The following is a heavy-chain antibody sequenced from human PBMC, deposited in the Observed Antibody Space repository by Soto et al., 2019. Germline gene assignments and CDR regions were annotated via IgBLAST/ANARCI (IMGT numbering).Heavy chain of an antibody. CDR3: ERGRCGGVCYKAFDI. CDR2: ISSSSSYT. Sequence: GGSLRLSCAASGFTFSDYYMSWIRQAPGKGLEWVSYISSSSSYTNYADSVKGRFTISRDNAKNSLYLQMNSLRAEDTVLYYGERGRCGGVCYKAFDIWGQGTMVTVSS. CDR1: GFTFSDYY. D-gene: IGHD2-21*02. J-gene: IGHJ3*02. V-gene: IGHV3-11*06.